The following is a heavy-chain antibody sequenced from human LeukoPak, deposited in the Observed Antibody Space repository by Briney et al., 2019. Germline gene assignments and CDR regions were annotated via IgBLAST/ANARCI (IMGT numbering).Heavy chain of an antibody. J-gene: IGHJ4*02. D-gene: IGHD3-3*01. Sequence: PSETLSLTCTVSGGSISSYYWSWLRQPPGKGLEWVGYIYYSGSTNYNPSLKSRVTISVDTSKNQFSLKLSSSTAADTAGYYCARRITSFGVVDYWGQGTLVTVSS. CDR3: ARRITSFGVVDY. V-gene: IGHV4-59*01. CDR2: IYYSGST. CDR1: GGSISSYY.